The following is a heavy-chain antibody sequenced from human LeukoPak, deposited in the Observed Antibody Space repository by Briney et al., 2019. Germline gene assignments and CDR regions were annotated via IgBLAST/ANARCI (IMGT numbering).Heavy chain of an antibody. J-gene: IGHJ4*01. CDR3: ARDDPYYDFWSGYYFDY. CDR2: ISSSSSYI. V-gene: IGHV3-21*01. Sequence: PGGSLRLSCAASGFTFSSYSMNWVRQAPGKGLEWVSSISSSSSYIYYADSVKGRFTISRDNAKNSLYLQMNSLRAEDTAVYYCARDDPYYDFWSGYYFDYWGQEPWSPSPQ. D-gene: IGHD3-3*01. CDR1: GFTFSSYS.